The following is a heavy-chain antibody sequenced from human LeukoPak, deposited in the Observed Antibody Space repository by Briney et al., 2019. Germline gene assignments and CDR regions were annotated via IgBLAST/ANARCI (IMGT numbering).Heavy chain of an antibody. Sequence: GGSLRLSCAASGFTFSSYAMHWVRQAPGKGLEWVAVISYDGSNKYYADSVKGRFTISRDNSKNTLYLQMNSLRAEDTAVYYCARGPGGWELLLGIDYWGQGTLVTVSS. V-gene: IGHV3-30-3*01. D-gene: IGHD1-26*01. CDR1: GFTFSSYA. CDR2: ISYDGSNK. J-gene: IGHJ4*02. CDR3: ARGPGGWELLLGIDY.